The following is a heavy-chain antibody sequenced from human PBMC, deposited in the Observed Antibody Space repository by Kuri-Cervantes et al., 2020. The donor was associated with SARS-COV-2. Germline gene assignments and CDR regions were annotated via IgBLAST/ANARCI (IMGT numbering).Heavy chain of an antibody. Sequence: ASVKVSCKASGYTFTSYYMHCVRQAPGQGLECMGIINPSGGSTSYAQKFQGRVTMTRDTSTSTVYMELSSLRSEDTAVYYCARDRGPNNWTLRWFDPWGQGTLVTVSS. J-gene: IGHJ5*02. V-gene: IGHV1-46*03. D-gene: IGHD1-20*01. CDR1: GYTFTSYY. CDR3: ARDRGPNNWTLRWFDP. CDR2: INPSGGST.